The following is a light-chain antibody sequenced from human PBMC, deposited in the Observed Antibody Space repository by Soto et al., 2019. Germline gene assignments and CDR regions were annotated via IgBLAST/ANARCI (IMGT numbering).Light chain of an antibody. V-gene: IGKV1-5*03. CDR2: KAS. CDR1: QTISSW. Sequence: DIQMTQSPSTLSGSVGDRVTITCRASQTISSWLAWYQQKAGKTPKLLIYKASTLKSGVPSRFSGSGSGTEFTLTISSLQPYDFATYYCQQYKSYSVAFGQGTKVELK. J-gene: IGKJ1*01. CDR3: QQYKSYSVA.